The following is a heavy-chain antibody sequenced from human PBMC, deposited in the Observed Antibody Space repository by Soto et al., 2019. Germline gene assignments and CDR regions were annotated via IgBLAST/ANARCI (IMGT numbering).Heavy chain of an antibody. CDR1: GGSISSGGYY. V-gene: IGHV4-31*03. J-gene: IGHJ4*02. CDR2: IYYSGST. Sequence: QVQLQESGPGLVKPSQTLSLTCTVSGGSISSGGYYWSWIRQHPGKGLEWIGYIYYSGSTYYNLSLKSRVTISVDTSKNQFSLKLSSVTAADTAVYYCARGVTMVRGVIHTPYFDYWGQGTLVTVSS. CDR3: ARGVTMVRGVIHTPYFDY. D-gene: IGHD3-10*01.